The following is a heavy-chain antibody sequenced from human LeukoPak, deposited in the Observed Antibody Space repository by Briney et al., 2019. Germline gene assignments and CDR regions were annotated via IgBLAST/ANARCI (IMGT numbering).Heavy chain of an antibody. Sequence: GGSLRLSCAASGFTFSSYWMHWVRQAPGKGLVWVSRINSDGSSTSYADSVKGRFTISRDNAKNTLYLQMNSLRAEDTAVYYCARGGLGDGYNYAAFDIWGQGTMVTVSS. V-gene: IGHV3-74*01. D-gene: IGHD5-24*01. CDR1: GFTFSSYW. J-gene: IGHJ3*02. CDR2: INSDGSST. CDR3: ARGGLGDGYNYAAFDI.